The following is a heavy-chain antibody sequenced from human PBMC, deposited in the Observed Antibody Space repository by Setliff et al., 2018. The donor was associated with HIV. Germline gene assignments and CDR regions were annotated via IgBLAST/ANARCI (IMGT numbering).Heavy chain of an antibody. CDR1: GFTFSDAW. CDR3: TTDLSAPLTFFSDSSRFV. V-gene: IGHV3-15*01. Sequence: GGSLRLSCPASGFTFSDAWMTWVRQAPGKGLEWVGRIKSKTNGGTTDFSAPVKGRFTISRDDSENTLYLQMNNLKAEDTAVYYCTTDLSAPLTFFSDSSRFVWGQGTLVTVSS. CDR2: IKSKTNGGTT. D-gene: IGHD3-22*01. J-gene: IGHJ4*02.